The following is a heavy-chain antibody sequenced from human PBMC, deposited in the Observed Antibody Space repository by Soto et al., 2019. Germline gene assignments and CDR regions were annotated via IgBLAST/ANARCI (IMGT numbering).Heavy chain of an antibody. D-gene: IGHD2-2*03. J-gene: IGHJ3*02. CDR2: IYISGST. V-gene: IGHV4-59*01. CDR3: ARDLGLGSGAFDI. CDR1: GDSISDYY. Sequence: QVQLQESGPGLVKPSETLSLTCKVSGDSISDYYWGWIRQSPGHGLEWIGYIYISGSTDSNPSLQSRATISIDPSKNQFSLTLKSVTAADTAVYYCARDLGLGSGAFDIWGPGTVVTVSS.